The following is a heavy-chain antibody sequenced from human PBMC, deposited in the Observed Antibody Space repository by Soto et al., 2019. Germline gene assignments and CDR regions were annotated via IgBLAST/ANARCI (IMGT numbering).Heavy chain of an antibody. Sequence: QVQLMESGGGVVQPGRSLRLSCAASGFTFSNYAMHWVRQPPGRGLEWVAVISSDGHHKYYADSVKGRFTISRDNSKDTLYLQMNSLRPEDTSDYFCARGLVVVVKHDWFDPWGQGTLVTVSS. J-gene: IGHJ5*02. CDR2: ISSDGHHK. V-gene: IGHV3-30-3*01. D-gene: IGHD3-22*01. CDR1: GFTFSNYA. CDR3: ARGLVVVVKHDWFDP.